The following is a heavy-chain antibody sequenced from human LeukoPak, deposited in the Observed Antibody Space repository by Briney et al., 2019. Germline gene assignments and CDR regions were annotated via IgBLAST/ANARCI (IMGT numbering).Heavy chain of an antibody. Sequence: NSSETLSLTCTVSGGSISSSSYYWGWIRQPPGKGLEWIGSIYYSGSTYYNPSLKSRVTISVDTSKNQVSLKLSSVTAADTAVYYCVRASRGGYSSSWSPTGWFDPWGQGTLVTVSS. CDR3: VRASRGGYSSSWSPTGWFDP. CDR1: GGSISSSSYY. V-gene: IGHV4-39*07. D-gene: IGHD6-13*01. J-gene: IGHJ5*02. CDR2: IYYSGST.